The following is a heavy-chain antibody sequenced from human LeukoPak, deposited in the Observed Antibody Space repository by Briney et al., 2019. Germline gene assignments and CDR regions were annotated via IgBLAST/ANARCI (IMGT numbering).Heavy chain of an antibody. D-gene: IGHD2-2*01. V-gene: IGHV4-34*01. Sequence: SETLSLTCAVYGGSFSGYYWSWIRQPPGKGLEWIGEINHSGSTNYNPSLKSRVTISVDTSKNQFSLKLNSVTAADTAVYYCARHAPVEPPARAFDDWGHGNLVAVSS. CDR2: INHSGST. CDR1: GGSFSGYY. J-gene: IGHJ4*01. CDR3: ARHAPVEPPARAFDD.